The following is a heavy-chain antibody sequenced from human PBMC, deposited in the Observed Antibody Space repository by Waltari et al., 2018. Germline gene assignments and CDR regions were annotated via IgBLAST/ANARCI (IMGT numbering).Heavy chain of an antibody. CDR3: ARGYCSGGSCYSLFDY. CDR2: INPNSGGT. D-gene: IGHD2-15*01. CDR1: GYTFTGYY. V-gene: IGHV1-2*02. J-gene: IGHJ4*02. Sequence: QVQLVQSGAEVKKPGASVKVSCKASGYTFTGYYMHWVRQAPGQGLEWMGWINPNSGGTNYAQKFQGRVTMTRDTSISTAYMELSRLRSDDTAVYYCARGYCSGGSCYSLFDYWGQGTLVTVSS.